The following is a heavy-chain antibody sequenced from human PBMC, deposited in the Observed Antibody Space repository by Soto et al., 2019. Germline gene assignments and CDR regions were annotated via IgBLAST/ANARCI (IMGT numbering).Heavy chain of an antibody. CDR1: GGSISSYY. CDR3: ARLKVVPAVSNWFDP. CDR2: IYYSGST. J-gene: IGHJ5*02. Sequence: SETLSLTCTVSGGSISSYYWSWIRQPPGKGLEWIGYIYYSGSTNYNPSLKSRVTISVDTSKNQFSLKLSSVTAADTAVYYCARLKVVPAVSNWFDPWGQGTLVTVSS. V-gene: IGHV4-59*01. D-gene: IGHD2-2*01.